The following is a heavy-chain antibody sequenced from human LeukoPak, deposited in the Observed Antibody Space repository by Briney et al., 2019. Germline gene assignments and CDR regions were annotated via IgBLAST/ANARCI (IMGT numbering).Heavy chain of an antibody. Sequence: GGSLRLSCAASGITLSNFWMHWVRQAPGRGLEWVSRINDEGSGISYADSVKGRFTISRDNAKNTLYLQMNSLRAEDTALYYCAKDRSGYYDSSGTPKTHAFDIWGQGTMVTVSS. CDR3: AKDRSGYYDSSGTPKTHAFDI. D-gene: IGHD3-22*01. CDR2: INDEGSGI. J-gene: IGHJ3*02. CDR1: GITLSNFW. V-gene: IGHV3-74*01.